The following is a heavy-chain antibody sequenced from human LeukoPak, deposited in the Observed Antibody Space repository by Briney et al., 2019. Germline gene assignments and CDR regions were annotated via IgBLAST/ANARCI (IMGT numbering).Heavy chain of an antibody. CDR3: AKVITMTKRGYDAFDI. CDR1: GFTFSSYW. Sequence: GGSLRLSCAASGFTFSSYWMHWVRQAPGKGLVWVSRINSDGSSTSYADSVKGRFTISRDNAKNTLYLQMNSLRAGDTAVYYCAKVITMTKRGYDAFDIWGQGTMVTVSS. D-gene: IGHD3-22*01. V-gene: IGHV3-74*01. J-gene: IGHJ3*02. CDR2: INSDGSST.